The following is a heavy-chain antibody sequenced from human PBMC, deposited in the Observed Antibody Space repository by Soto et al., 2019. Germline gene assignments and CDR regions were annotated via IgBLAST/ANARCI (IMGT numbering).Heavy chain of an antibody. D-gene: IGHD3-3*01. J-gene: IGHJ4*02. CDR2: INYSGNT. V-gene: IGHV4-59*08. CDR3: ARGHYDFWSGYFATIDY. CDR1: GGSISNYY. Sequence: PSETLSLTCTVSGGSISNYYWSWIRQPPGKGLEWIGYINYSGNTKYNPSLKSRVTISADTSKDQFSLKLTSVTAADTAVYYCARGHYDFWSGYFATIDYWGQGTLVTVSS.